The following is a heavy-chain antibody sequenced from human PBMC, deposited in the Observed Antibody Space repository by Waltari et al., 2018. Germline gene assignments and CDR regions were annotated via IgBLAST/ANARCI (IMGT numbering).Heavy chain of an antibody. Sequence: QVQLQPWGAVLLKPSETLSLTCAVYGGSFRGYYWSWIRQPPGKGLEWIGKTTDSERTKYNPSLKSRISISVDTSKNQFSLTVFSVTAADAAVYYCARGDGTGKYGYWGQGTRVTVSS. V-gene: IGHV4-34*02. J-gene: IGHJ4*02. CDR1: GGSFRGYY. D-gene: IGHD1-1*01. CDR2: TTDSERT. CDR3: ARGDGTGKYGY.